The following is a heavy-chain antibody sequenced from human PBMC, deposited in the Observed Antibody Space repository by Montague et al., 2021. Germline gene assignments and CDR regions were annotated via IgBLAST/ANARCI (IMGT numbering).Heavy chain of an antibody. V-gene: IGHV4-34*01. CDR3: ARRGVVTGWFDP. CDR2: INHSGST. Sequence: SETLSLTCTAYGGSFSGYYWSWICQSPGKGLEWIGEINHSGSTNYNPSLKSRVTISVDTSKNQFSLKLSSVTAADTAVYYCARRGVVTGWFDPWGQGTLVTVSS. J-gene: IGHJ5*02. D-gene: IGHD2-21*02. CDR1: GGSFSGYY.